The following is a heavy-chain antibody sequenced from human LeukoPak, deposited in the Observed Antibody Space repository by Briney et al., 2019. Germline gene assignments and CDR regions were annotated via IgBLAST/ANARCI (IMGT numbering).Heavy chain of an antibody. V-gene: IGHV3-33*06. J-gene: IGHJ4*02. CDR2: IWYDGSNK. CDR1: GFTFSSYG. CDR3: AKDSVYCSSTSCYVY. Sequence: GGSLRLSCAASGFTFSSYGMHWVRQAPGKGLEWVAVIWYDGSNKYYADSVKGRFTISRDNSKNTLFLQMNSLRAEDTAVYYCAKDSVYCSSTSCYVYWGQGTLVTVSS. D-gene: IGHD2-2*01.